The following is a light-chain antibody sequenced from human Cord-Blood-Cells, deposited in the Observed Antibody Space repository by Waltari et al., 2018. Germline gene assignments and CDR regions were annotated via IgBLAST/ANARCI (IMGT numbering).Light chain of an antibody. CDR3: QQYGSSCT. CDR1: QSGSSSY. J-gene: IGKJ2*02. CDR2: GAS. V-gene: IGKV3-20*01. Sequence: EIVLTQSPGTLSLSPGERATLSLRASQSGSSSYLAWYQQKPGQAPRLLIYGASSRATGIPDRFSGSGSGTDFTLTISRLEPEDFAVYYCQQYGSSCTFGQWTKLEIK.